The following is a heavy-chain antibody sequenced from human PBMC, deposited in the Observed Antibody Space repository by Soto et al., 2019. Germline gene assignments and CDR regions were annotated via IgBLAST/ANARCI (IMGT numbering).Heavy chain of an antibody. CDR1: GYTFTGYY. Sequence: GASVKVSCKASGYTFTGYYMHWVRQAPGQGLEWMGWINPNSGGTNYAQKFQGWVTMTRDTSISTAYMELSRLRSDDTAVYYCARSPQGDSRGYNWFDPRGQGTLVTVSS. CDR3: ARSPQGDSRGYNWFDP. J-gene: IGHJ5*02. D-gene: IGHD6-13*01. CDR2: INPNSGGT. V-gene: IGHV1-2*04.